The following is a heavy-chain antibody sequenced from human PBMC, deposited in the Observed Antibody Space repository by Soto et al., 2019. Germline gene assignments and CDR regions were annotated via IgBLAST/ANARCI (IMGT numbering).Heavy chain of an antibody. Sequence: GGSLRLSCAASGFTFSSYGMHWVRQAPGKGLEWVAVISYDGSNKYYADSVKGRFTISRDNSKNTLYLQMNSLRAEDTAVYYCAKAEPYSSSHFDYWGQGTLVTVSS. CDR3: AKAEPYSSSHFDY. CDR1: GFTFSSYG. J-gene: IGHJ4*02. CDR2: ISYDGSNK. D-gene: IGHD6-6*01. V-gene: IGHV3-30*18.